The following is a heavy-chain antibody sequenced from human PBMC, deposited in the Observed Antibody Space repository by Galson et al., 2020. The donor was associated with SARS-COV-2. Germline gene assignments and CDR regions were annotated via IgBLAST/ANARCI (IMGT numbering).Heavy chain of an antibody. Sequence: SETLSLTCTVSGGSISSSSYYWGWIRQPPGKGLEWIGSIYYSGSTYYNPSLKSRVTISVDTSKNQFSLKLSSVTAADTAVYYCAREGGFVVVPAAATNFGYWGQGTLVTVSS. CDR2: IYYSGST. CDR1: GGSISSSSYY. J-gene: IGHJ4*02. D-gene: IGHD2-2*01. V-gene: IGHV4-39*07. CDR3: AREGGFVVVPAAATNFGY.